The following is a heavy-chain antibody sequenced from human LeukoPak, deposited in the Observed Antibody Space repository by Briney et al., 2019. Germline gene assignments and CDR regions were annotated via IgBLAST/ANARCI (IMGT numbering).Heavy chain of an antibody. D-gene: IGHD6-6*01. CDR2: IYSGGDT. Sequence: PGGSLSLSCAVSGFTVSSNYMSWVRQAPGKGPECVSVIYSGGDTYYADSVKGRFTISRDNSKNTLYLQMNSLRAEDTAVYYCASGGEYSSSSGYGPDYWGQGTLVTVSS. CDR3: ASGGEYSSSSGYGPDY. V-gene: IGHV3-66*01. J-gene: IGHJ4*02. CDR1: GFTVSSNY.